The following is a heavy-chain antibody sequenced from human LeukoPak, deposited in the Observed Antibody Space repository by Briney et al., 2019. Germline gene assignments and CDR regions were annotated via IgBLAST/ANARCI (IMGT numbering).Heavy chain of an antibody. V-gene: IGHV4-39*07. Sequence: SETLSLTCTVSGGSISSSSYYWGWIRQPPGKGLEWIGSIYYSGSTYYNPSLKSRVTISVDTSKNQFSLKLSSVTAADTAVYYCASDPITMIVVVHNHDFDIWGQGTMVTVSS. CDR3: ASDPITMIVVVHNHDFDI. CDR1: GGSISSSSYY. D-gene: IGHD3-22*01. CDR2: IYYSGST. J-gene: IGHJ3*02.